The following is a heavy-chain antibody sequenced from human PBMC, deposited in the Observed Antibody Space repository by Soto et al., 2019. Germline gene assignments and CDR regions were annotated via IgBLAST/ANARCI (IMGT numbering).Heavy chain of an antibody. CDR3: ARMGLRVVPRYYPYGTDV. Sequence: SGPTLVNPTQTLRLACTFSGFSLSTSGMCVSWIRQPPGKALEWLALIDWDDDKYYSTSLKTRLTISKDTSKNQVVLTMTNMDPVDTATYYCARMGLRVVPRYYPYGTDVWGQGTTVTVSS. D-gene: IGHD2-21*01. CDR2: IDWDDDK. CDR1: GFSLSTSGMC. J-gene: IGHJ6*02. V-gene: IGHV2-70*01.